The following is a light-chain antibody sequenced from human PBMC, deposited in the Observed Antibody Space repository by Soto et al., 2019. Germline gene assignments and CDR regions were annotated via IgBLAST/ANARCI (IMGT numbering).Light chain of an antibody. CDR1: QGIAGW. CDR2: AAS. Sequence: DVLMTQSPSSVSASVGDRVTITCRASQGIAGWLAWYQQKPGKAPKLLIYAASTLQSGFPSRFSGSGSGTDFTLTISDLQPEDFATYYCQQANSFPRTFGPGTKVD. V-gene: IGKV1-12*01. CDR3: QQANSFPRT. J-gene: IGKJ3*01.